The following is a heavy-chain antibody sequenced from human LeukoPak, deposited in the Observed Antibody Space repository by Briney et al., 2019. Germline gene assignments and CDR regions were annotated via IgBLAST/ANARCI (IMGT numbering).Heavy chain of an antibody. CDR3: ARELDYYDSSGYYYVWFDP. CDR2: ISAYNGNT. CDR1: GYTFTSYG. D-gene: IGHD3-22*01. J-gene: IGHJ5*02. Sequence: ASVKVSCKASGYTFTSYGISWVRQAPGQGLEWMGWISAYNGNTNYAQKLQGRVTMTTDTSTSTAYMELRSLRSDDTAVYYCARELDYYDSSGYYYVWFDPWGQGTLVTVSS. V-gene: IGHV1-18*01.